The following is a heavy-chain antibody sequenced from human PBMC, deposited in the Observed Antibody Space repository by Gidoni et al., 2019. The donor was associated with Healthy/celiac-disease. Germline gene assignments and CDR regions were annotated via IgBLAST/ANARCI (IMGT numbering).Heavy chain of an antibody. CDR1: FTFSDYY. CDR2: ISSSGSTI. V-gene: IGHV3-11*01. Sequence: QVQLVESGGGLVKPGFTFSDYYMSWIRQAPGKGLEWVSYISSSGSTIYYADSVKGRFTISRDNAKNSLYLQMNSLRAEDTAVYYCARGLRTVTTTPTYYWGQGTLVTVSS. CDR3: ARGLRTVTTTPTYY. J-gene: IGHJ4*02. D-gene: IGHD4-17*01.